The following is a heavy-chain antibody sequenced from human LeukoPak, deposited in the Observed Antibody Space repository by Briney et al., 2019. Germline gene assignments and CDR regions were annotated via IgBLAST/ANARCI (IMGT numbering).Heavy chain of an antibody. D-gene: IGHD3/OR15-3a*01. Sequence: GGSLRLSCAASGFTFTHYWMTWVRQAPGKELEWVAHIKEDGSERNYVDSVKGRFTISRDNAKNSLYLQMSSLRAEDTAVYYCARRLAGLRSPFDSWGQGTLVTVSS. CDR1: GFTFTHYW. CDR2: IKEDGSER. CDR3: ARRLAGLRSPFDS. J-gene: IGHJ4*02. V-gene: IGHV3-7*01.